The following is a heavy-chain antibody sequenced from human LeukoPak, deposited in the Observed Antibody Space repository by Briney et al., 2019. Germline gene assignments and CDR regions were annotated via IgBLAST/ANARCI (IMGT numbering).Heavy chain of an antibody. CDR3: ARGSIAVAGGGLAPQKYWS. D-gene: IGHD6-19*01. V-gene: IGHV1-2*06. CDR2: INPNSGGT. J-gene: IGHJ5*02. Sequence: ASVKVSCKASGYTFTGYYMHWVRQAPGQGLEWMGRINPNSGGTNYAQKFQGRVTMTRDTSISTAYMELSRLRSDDTAVYYCARGSIAVAGGGLAPQKYWSWGQGTLVTVSS. CDR1: GYTFTGYY.